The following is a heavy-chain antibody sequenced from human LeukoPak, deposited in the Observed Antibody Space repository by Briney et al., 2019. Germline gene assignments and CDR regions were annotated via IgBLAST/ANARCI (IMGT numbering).Heavy chain of an antibody. CDR3: VTDLVIKGYFDY. V-gene: IGHV3-15*01. D-gene: IGHD2-21*01. CDR2: IRRKTDGETT. J-gene: IGHJ4*02. Sequence: GGSLRLSCAASGFTFSIYCMRWVRQVPGKGLEWVGRIRRKTDGETTDHAAPVKGRFTISRDDSKNTLYLQMNSLKTEDTAVYYCVTDLVIKGYFDYWGQGALVTVSS. CDR1: GFTFSIYC.